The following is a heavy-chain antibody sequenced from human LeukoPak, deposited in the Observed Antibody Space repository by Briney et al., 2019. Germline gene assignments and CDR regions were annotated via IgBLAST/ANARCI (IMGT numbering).Heavy chain of an antibody. Sequence: PSETLSLTCAVYGGSFSGYHWSWIRRPPGKGLEWIGEINHSGSTNYNPSLKSRVTISVDTSKNQFSLKLSSVTAADTAVYYCARHMRSPRSIDYWGQGTLVTVSS. CDR1: GGSFSGYH. CDR3: ARHMRSPRSIDY. CDR2: INHSGST. J-gene: IGHJ4*02. D-gene: IGHD2-2*01. V-gene: IGHV4-34*01.